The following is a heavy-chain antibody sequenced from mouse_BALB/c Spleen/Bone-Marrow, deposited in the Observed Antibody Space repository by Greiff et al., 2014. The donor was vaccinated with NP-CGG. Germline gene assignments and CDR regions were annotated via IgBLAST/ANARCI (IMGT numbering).Heavy chain of an antibody. CDR3: AGLNYYGNLFV. J-gene: IGHJ1*01. CDR2: INPDSSTI. Sequence: EVQLQQSGGGLVQPGGSLKLSCAASGFDFSRFWMSWVRQAPGKGLEWIGEINPDSSTINYTPSLKDKFIISRDYAKNTLYLQMSKVRSEDTALYYCAGLNYYGNLFVWGAGTTVTVSS. CDR1: GFDFSRFW. D-gene: IGHD1-1*01. V-gene: IGHV4-1*02.